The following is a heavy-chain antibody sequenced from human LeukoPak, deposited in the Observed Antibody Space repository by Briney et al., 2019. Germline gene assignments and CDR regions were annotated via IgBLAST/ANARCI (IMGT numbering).Heavy chain of an antibody. J-gene: IGHJ4*02. CDR2: IKSKTDRGTT. Sequence: GGSLRLSCAASGFTFSNAWMSWLRQAPGKGLEWVGRIKSKTDRGTTDYSAPVKGRFPISRDDSKNTLYLQMNSLKTEDTAVYYSTPHDYGEYVFDYWGQGTLVTVSS. CDR1: GFTFSNAW. D-gene: IGHD4-17*01. V-gene: IGHV3-15*01. CDR3: TPHDYGEYVFDY.